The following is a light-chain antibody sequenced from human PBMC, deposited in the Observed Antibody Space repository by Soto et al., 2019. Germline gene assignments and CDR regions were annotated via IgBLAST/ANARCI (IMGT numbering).Light chain of an antibody. J-gene: IGLJ1*01. V-gene: IGLV2-23*02. CDR3: CSYAPGGTFV. CDR2: EVS. CDR1: SSDVGSYNL. Sequence: QSALTQPASVSGSPGQSTAISCTGTSSDVGSYNLVTWYQRHPGKAPELMIYEVSKRPSGVSSRFSGSKSGNTASLTISGLQAEDEADYYCCSYAPGGTFVFGVGAKLTVL.